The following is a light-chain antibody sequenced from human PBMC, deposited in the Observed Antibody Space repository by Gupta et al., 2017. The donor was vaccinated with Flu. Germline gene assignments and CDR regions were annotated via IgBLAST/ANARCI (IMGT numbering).Light chain of an antibody. Sequence: AALSLSPGERATLSCRASQSVSSYLAWYQQKPGQAPRLLIYDASNRATGIPARFSGSGSGTDFTLTISSLEPEDFAVYYCQQRSNWPSNTFGQGTKLEIK. CDR1: QSVSSY. CDR2: DAS. CDR3: QQRSNWPSNT. J-gene: IGKJ2*01. V-gene: IGKV3-11*01.